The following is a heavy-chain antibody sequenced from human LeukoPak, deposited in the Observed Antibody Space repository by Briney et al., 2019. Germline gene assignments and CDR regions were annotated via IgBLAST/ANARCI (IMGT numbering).Heavy chain of an antibody. J-gene: IGHJ4*02. V-gene: IGHV3-49*04. CDR1: GFTFGDYA. Sequence: PGGSLRLSCTASGFTFGDYAMTWVRRAPGKGLEWVGFIRSKVYGGTPEYAAPVKGRFTISRDDSKGIAYLQMNSLKTEDTAVYYCTRDQTPYYWGQGTLVTVSS. CDR3: TRDQTPYY. CDR2: IRSKVYGGTP.